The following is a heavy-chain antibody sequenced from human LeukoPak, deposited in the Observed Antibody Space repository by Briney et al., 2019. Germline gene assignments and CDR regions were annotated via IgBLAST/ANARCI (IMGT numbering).Heavy chain of an antibody. V-gene: IGHV1-8*01. CDR3: VRTPPNWGFDY. Sequence: ASVKVSCKASGYTFTTHDINWVRQATGQGPEWLGWMSPNSGDTGYAQKFQGRVTMTSDSSISTAYMELSSLRSEDTAIYYCVRTPPNWGFDYWGQGTLVTVSS. CDR2: MSPNSGDT. CDR1: GYTFTTHD. D-gene: IGHD7-27*01. J-gene: IGHJ4*02.